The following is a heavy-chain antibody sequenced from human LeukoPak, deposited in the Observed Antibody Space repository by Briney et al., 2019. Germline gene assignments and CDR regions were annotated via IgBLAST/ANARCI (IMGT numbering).Heavy chain of an antibody. CDR3: ARVKQYYDILTGPLDY. Sequence: QPGGSLRLSCATSGFTFSNFGMNWVRQAPGKGLQWVAFISYDGKDKYYSDSVKGRITISRDNSKNTLYLQMNSLRAEDTAVYYCARVKQYYDILTGPLDYWGQGTLVTVSS. J-gene: IGHJ4*02. V-gene: IGHV3-30*03. CDR2: ISYDGKDK. D-gene: IGHD3-9*01. CDR1: GFTFSNFG.